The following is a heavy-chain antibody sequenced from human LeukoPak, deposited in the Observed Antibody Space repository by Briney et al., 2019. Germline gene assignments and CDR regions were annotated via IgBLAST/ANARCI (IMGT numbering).Heavy chain of an antibody. CDR1: GFTFSSYA. J-gene: IGHJ4*02. CDR3: AKAPVTTCSGAYCYPFDY. D-gene: IGHD2-21*01. V-gene: IGHV3-23*01. CDR2: ISVSGNT. Sequence: GGSLRLSCAASGFTFSSYAMCWVRQAPGKGLEWVSAISVSGNTYHADSVKGRFTISRDSSKNTLYLQMNRLRAEDAAVYYCAKAPVTTCSGAYCYPFDYWGQGTLVTVSS.